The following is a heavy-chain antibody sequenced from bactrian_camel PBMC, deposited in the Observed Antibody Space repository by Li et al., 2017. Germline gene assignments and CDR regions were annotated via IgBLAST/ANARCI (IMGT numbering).Heavy chain of an antibody. Sequence: ESGGGSVQAGGSMRLSCATSGDPGYDYSGYCMGWFRQAPGKEREGVAYINRAGYTVYADSVKGRFTVWKDWKDNAKNTLYLEMNSLSTDDTAMYYCAAHQSPGPCLVRTPRPELFSYRGQGTQVTV. J-gene: IGHJ6*01. CDR2: INRAGYT. CDR3: AAHQSPGPCLVRTPRPELFSY. V-gene: IGHV3S57*01. CDR1: GDPGYDYSGYC. D-gene: IGHD2*01.